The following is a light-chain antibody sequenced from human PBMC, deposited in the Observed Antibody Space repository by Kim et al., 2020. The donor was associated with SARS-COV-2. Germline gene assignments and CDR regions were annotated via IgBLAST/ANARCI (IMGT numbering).Light chain of an antibody. V-gene: IGKV3D-15*01. CDR3: QPYNNWPPPIT. J-gene: IGKJ5*01. CDR2: GVS. CDR1: QSVTST. Sequence: PRETATITGSASQSVTSTLDWYQRNPGKVPRLLIYGVSIRPTGIPARCSGCESGTEFTLTISSLQSEDFAIYYCQPYNNWPPPITFGQGAPLGIK.